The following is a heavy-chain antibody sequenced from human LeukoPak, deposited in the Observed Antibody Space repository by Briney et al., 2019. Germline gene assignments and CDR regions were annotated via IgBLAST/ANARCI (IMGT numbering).Heavy chain of an antibody. CDR1: RFTFSTYA. Sequence: GGSLRLSCAASRFTFSTYAMSWVRQAPGKGLEWVSTISGSGGSTYYADSVKGRFTISRDNSKNTLYLQMNSLRAEDTAVYYCAKASAMIVVVSKHFDYWGQGTLVTVSS. CDR2: ISGSGGST. CDR3: AKASAMIVVVSKHFDY. D-gene: IGHD3-22*01. J-gene: IGHJ4*02. V-gene: IGHV3-23*01.